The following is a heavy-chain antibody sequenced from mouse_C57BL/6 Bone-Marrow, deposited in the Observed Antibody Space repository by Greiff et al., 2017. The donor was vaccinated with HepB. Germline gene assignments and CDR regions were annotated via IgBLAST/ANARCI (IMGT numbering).Heavy chain of an antibody. D-gene: IGHD1-1*01. CDR2: IDPSDSYT. J-gene: IGHJ3*01. V-gene: IGHV1-69*01. Sequence: QVQLQQSGAELVMPGASVKLSCKASGYTFTSYWMHWVKQRPGQGLEWIGEIDPSDSYTNYNQKFKGKSTLTVDKSSSTAYMQLSSLTSEDSAVYYCARYGSSYGFAYWGQGTLVTVSA. CDR3: ARYGSSYGFAY. CDR1: GYTFTSYW.